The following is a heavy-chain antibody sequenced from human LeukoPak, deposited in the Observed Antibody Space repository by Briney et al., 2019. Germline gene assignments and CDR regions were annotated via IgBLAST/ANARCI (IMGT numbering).Heavy chain of an antibody. CDR1: GGSVSSGSYY. CDR3: ARDRGSSHYYGMDV. J-gene: IGHJ6*02. Sequence: SETLSLTCTVSGGSVSSGSYYWSWIRQPPGKGLDWIGYIYYSGSTNYNPSLKSRVTISVDTSKNQFSLKLSSVTAADTAVYYCARDRGSSHYYGMDVWAQGTTVTVSS. CDR2: IYYSGST. D-gene: IGHD6-13*01. V-gene: IGHV4-61*01.